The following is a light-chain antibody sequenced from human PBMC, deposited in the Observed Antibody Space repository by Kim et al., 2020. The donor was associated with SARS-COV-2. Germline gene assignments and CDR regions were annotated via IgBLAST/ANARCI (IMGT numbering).Light chain of an antibody. J-gene: IGKJ1*01. V-gene: IGKV3-15*01. Sequence: PPGEGAALPCWACQSVSSNLAGYQQKPGQAPRLLIYGASARATGIPARFSGSGSGTEFTLTISSLQSEDFAVYYCQQYNNWPPATFGQGTKVEIK. CDR1: QSVSSN. CDR2: GAS. CDR3: QQYNNWPPAT.